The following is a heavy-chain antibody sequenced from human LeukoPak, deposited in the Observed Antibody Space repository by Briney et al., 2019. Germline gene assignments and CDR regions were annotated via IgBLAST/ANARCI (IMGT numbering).Heavy chain of an antibody. CDR3: AKVHYNFWSGYYDY. Sequence: GGSLRLSCAASGFTFSSYAMSWVRQAPGKGLEWVSAISGSGGSTYYADSVKGRFTISRDNSKNTLYLQMNSLRAEDTAVYYCAKVHYNFWSGYYDYWGQGTLVTVSS. D-gene: IGHD3-3*01. CDR2: ISGSGGST. J-gene: IGHJ4*02. CDR1: GFTFSSYA. V-gene: IGHV3-23*01.